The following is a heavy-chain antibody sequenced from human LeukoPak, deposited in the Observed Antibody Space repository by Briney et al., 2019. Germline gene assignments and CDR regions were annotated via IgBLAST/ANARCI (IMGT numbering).Heavy chain of an antibody. V-gene: IGHV4-4*02. D-gene: IGHD3-22*01. CDR2: IYHSGST. CDR1: GGSISSSNW. CDR3: ARESEGVVVTNDAFDI. Sequence: PSETLSLTCAVSGGSISSSNWWSWVRQPPGKGLEWIGEIYHSGSTNYNPSLKSRVTISVDKSKNQFSLKLSSVTAADTAVYYCARESEGVVVTNDAFDIWGQGTMVTVSS. J-gene: IGHJ3*02.